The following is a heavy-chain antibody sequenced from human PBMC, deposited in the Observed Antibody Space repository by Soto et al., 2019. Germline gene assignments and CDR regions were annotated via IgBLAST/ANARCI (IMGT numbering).Heavy chain of an antibody. J-gene: IGHJ5*02. Sequence: PSAILSLACTVCGDSIIRSSYYLGWILQPPGKGLEWIVSIYYSGSAFYSSPLKSRLTISIETSKNQFSLRLSSVTAADTAVYYCAGHEIPYNWSFGWFDPWGQGTQVTVSS. CDR1: GDSIIRSSYY. V-gene: IGHV4-39*01. D-gene: IGHD1-20*01. CDR3: AGHEIPYNWSFGWFDP. CDR2: IYYSGSA.